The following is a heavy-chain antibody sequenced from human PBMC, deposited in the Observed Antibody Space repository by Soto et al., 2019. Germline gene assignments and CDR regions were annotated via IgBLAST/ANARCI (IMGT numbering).Heavy chain of an antibody. CDR3: ASRGDLNILVAGAGGDS. CDR2: IIPICGTA. CDR1: GGTFSSYA. J-gene: IGHJ4*02. V-gene: IGHV1-69*12. Sequence: QVQLVQSGAEVKKPGSSVKVSCKASGGTFSSYAISWVRQAPGQGLEWMGGIIPICGTANYAQKLQGRVTITADEPTSTADVELGSRRYEDTAVYYCASRGDLNILVAGAGGDSWGQGTLVTVSS. D-gene: IGHD2-8*02.